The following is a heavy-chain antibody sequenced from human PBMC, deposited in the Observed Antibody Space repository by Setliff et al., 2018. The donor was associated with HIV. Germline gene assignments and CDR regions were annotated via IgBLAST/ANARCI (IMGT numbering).Heavy chain of an antibody. CDR1: GGLISSSSYY. D-gene: IGHD3-22*01. V-gene: IGHV4-39*07. CDR3: ARGSYYDSSGHTLVDFQH. Sequence: SETLSLTCSVSGGLISSSSYYWGWIRQPPGKGLEWIGTIYYSGSTYYNPSLKSRVTISVDTSKNQFSLKLSSVTAADTAVYYCARGSYYDSSGHTLVDFQHWGQGTLVTVSS. CDR2: IYYSGST. J-gene: IGHJ1*01.